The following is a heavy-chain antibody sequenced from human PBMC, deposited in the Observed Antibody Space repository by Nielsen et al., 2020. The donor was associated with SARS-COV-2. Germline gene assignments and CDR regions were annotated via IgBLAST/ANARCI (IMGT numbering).Heavy chain of an antibody. Sequence: GESLKISCAASGFTFSSYAMSWVRQAPGKGLEWVSAISGSGGSTYYADSVKGRFTISRDNSKNTLYLQMNSLRAEDTAVYYCAKSGDDYSNYVPYYFDYWCQGTLVTVSS. V-gene: IGHV3-23*01. J-gene: IGHJ4*02. CDR2: ISGSGGST. CDR3: AKSGDDYSNYVPYYFDY. CDR1: GFTFSSYA. D-gene: IGHD4-11*01.